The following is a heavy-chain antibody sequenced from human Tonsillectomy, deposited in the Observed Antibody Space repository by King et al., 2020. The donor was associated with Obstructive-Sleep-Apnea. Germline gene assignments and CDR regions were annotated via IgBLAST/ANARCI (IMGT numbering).Heavy chain of an antibody. Sequence: QLQESGPGLVKPSETLSLTCTVSGGSISISSYYWGWIRQPPGKGLEWIGSIYYSGSTYYNPSLKRRVTISLDTSKNQFSLKLSSVTAADTAVYYCARSTKDVLTGYYHDFDYWGQGTLVTVSS. J-gene: IGHJ4*02. CDR3: ARSTKDVLTGYYHDFDY. CDR2: IYYSGST. D-gene: IGHD3-9*01. V-gene: IGHV4-39*07. CDR1: GGSISISSYY.